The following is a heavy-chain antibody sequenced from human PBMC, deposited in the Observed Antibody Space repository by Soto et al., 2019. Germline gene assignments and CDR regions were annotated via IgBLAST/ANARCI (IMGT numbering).Heavy chain of an antibody. V-gene: IGHV4-39*01. CDR1: GGSISSSSYY. CDR2: IYYSGST. J-gene: IGHJ4*02. Sequence: SETLSLTCTVSGGSISSSSYYWGWIRQPPGKGLEWIGSIYYSGSTYYNPSLKSRVTISVDTSKNQFSLKLSSVTAADTAVYYCARIKGAGYDFWSGPMGTIDYWGQGTLVTVSS. CDR3: ARIKGAGYDFWSGPMGTIDY. D-gene: IGHD3-3*01.